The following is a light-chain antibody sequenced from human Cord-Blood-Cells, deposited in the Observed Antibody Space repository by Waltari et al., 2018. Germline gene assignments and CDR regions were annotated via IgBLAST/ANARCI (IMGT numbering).Light chain of an antibody. CDR2: QDS. V-gene: IGLV3-1*01. CDR3: QAWDSSTAV. J-gene: IGLJ1*01. Sequence: SYELTQPPSVSVSPGQTASITCSGDNLGAKYACWYQQKPGQSPVLVIYQDSKRPSGIPERFSGSNSGNTATLTISGTQAMDEADYYCQAWDSSTAVFGTGTKVTVL. CDR1: NLGAKY.